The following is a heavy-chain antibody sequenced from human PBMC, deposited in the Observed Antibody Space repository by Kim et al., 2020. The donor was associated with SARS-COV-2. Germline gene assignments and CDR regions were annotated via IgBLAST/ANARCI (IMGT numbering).Heavy chain of an antibody. V-gene: IGHV3-23*01. Sequence: GGSLRLSCAASGFTFNNYAMSWVRQAAGKGLEWVSAISGSGDSTYYADSVKGRFTITRDNSKNTLYLQMNSLRAEDTALFYCAKERYSTGWYEDYWGQGTLVTVSS. J-gene: IGHJ4*02. D-gene: IGHD6-19*01. CDR2: ISGSGDST. CDR3: AKERYSTGWYEDY. CDR1: GFTFNNYA.